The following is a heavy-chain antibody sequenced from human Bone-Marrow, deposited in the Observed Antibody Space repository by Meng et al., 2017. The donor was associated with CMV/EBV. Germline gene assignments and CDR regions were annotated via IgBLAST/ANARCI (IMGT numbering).Heavy chain of an antibody. Sequence: GESLKISCAASGFTFSDHYMDWVRQAPGKGLEWVGRTRNKANSYTTEYAASVKGRFTISRDDSKNSLYLQMNSLKTEDTAVYYCTTGKNYYYYCDLWGQGTLVTVSS. D-gene: IGHD1-1*01. J-gene: IGHJ4*02. CDR1: GFTFSDHY. CDR2: TRNKANSYTT. CDR3: TTGKNYYYYCDL. V-gene: IGHV3-72*01.